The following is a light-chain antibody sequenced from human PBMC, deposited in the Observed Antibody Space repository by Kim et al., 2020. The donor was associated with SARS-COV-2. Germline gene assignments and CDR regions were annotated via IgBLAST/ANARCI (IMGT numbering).Light chain of an antibody. CDR2: DVT. CDR3: SSYGDINKLL. J-gene: IGLJ2*01. Sequence: QSVLTQPPSASGSPGQSVTISCTGTSSDVGGYSYVSWYQQHPGKAPKLIIYDVTKRPSGVPARFSGSRSGNTASLTVSGLQAEDEADYFCSSYGDINKLLFGGGTQLTVL. V-gene: IGLV2-8*01. CDR1: SSDVGGYSY.